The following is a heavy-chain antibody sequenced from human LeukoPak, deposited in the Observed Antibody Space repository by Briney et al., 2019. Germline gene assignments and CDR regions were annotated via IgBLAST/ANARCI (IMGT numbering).Heavy chain of an antibody. V-gene: IGHV3-74*01. CDR2: INSDGSSP. Sequence: GGSLRLSCTASGFTFSSYWMQWVRQAPGKGLVWVSRINSDGSSPSYADSVKGRFTISRDNSKNTLYLQMNNLSAEDTAVYYCARGEELPHHWGQGTLVTVSS. D-gene: IGHD1-26*01. J-gene: IGHJ5*02. CDR1: GFTFSSYW. CDR3: ARGEELPHH.